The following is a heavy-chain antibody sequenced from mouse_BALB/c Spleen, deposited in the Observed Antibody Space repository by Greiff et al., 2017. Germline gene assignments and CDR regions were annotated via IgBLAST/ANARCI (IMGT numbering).Heavy chain of an antibody. V-gene: IGHV2-2*02. Sequence: GQVVESGPGLVAPSQSLSITCTVSGFSLTSYGVHWVRQSPGKGLEWLGVIWSGGSTDYNAAFISRLSISKDNSKSQVFFKMNSLQANDTAIYYCARWQVRRGYYAMDYWGQGTSVTVSS. CDR2: IWSGGST. J-gene: IGHJ4*01. D-gene: IGHD2-14*01. CDR3: ARWQVRRGYYAMDY. CDR1: GFSLTSYG.